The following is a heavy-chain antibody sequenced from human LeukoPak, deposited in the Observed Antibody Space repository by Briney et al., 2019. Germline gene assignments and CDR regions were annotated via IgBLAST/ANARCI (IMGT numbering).Heavy chain of an antibody. CDR2: ISSSSSTI. CDR1: GFTFSSYS. J-gene: IGHJ4*02. V-gene: IGHV3-48*01. CDR3: ARASPYYDFWSGYYTKGGRGYFDY. D-gene: IGHD3-3*01. Sequence: AGGSLRLSCAASGFTFSSYSMNWVRQAPGEGLEWVSYISSSSSTIYYADSVKGRFTISRDNAKNSLYLQMNSLRAEDTAVYYCARASPYYDFWSGYYTKGGRGYFDYWGQGTLVTVSS.